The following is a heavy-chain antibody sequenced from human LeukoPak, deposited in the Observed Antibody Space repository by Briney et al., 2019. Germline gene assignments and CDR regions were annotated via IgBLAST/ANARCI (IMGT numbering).Heavy chain of an antibody. CDR1: GYTFTSYD. J-gene: IGHJ5*02. CDR3: ARTQQLVLRSPLDP. CDR2: MNPYSGNT. V-gene: IGHV1-8*03. D-gene: IGHD6-13*01. Sequence: ASVKVSCKASGYTFTSYDIHWVRQATGQGLEWMGWMNPYSGNTGYAQNFQGRITITRNTSISTAYMELSSLRSEDTAVYYCARTQQLVLRSPLDPWGQGTLVTVSS.